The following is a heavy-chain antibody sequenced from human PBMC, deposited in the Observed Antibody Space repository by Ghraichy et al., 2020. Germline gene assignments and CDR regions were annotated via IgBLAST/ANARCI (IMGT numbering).Heavy chain of an antibody. CDR1: GYTFTSYA. CDR2: INAGNGNT. D-gene: IGHD3-10*01. CDR3: ANNVKPLWFGETGMDV. Sequence: ASVKVSCKASGYTFTSYAMHWVRQAPGQRLEWMGWINAGNGNTKYSQKFQGRVTITRDTSASTAYMELSSLRSEDTAVYYCANNVKPLWFGETGMDVWSQGTTVTVSS. J-gene: IGHJ6*02. V-gene: IGHV1-3*01.